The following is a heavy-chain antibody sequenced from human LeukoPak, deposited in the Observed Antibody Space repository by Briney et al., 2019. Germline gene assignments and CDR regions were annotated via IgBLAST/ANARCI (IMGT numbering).Heavy chain of an antibody. J-gene: IGHJ4*02. CDR3: ARGITMIWFDY. CDR1: GFTFSSYA. Sequence: PGRSLRLSCAASGFTFSSYAMSWVRQAPGKGLEWVSGIRGSGGSTYYADSVKGRFTISRDNSKNTLFLQMNSLRAGDTAVYYCARGITMIWFDYWGQGTLVTVSS. D-gene: IGHD3-22*01. V-gene: IGHV3-23*01. CDR2: IRGSGGST.